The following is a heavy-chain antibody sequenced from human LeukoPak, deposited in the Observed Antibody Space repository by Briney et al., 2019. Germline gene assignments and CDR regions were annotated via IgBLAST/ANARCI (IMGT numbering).Heavy chain of an antibody. J-gene: IGHJ3*02. CDR3: VKGFVMDSSGYYAVFAFDI. D-gene: IGHD3-22*01. V-gene: IGHV3-23*01. CDR1: GFTFSTFA. Sequence: GGSLRLSCAASGFTFSTFAMSWVRQAPGKGREWVSTLSGSGSSTYYADSVKGRFTISRDNSKNTLYLQMNSLRAEDTAVYSCVKGFVMDSSGYYAVFAFDIWGQGTMVTVSS. CDR2: LSGSGSST.